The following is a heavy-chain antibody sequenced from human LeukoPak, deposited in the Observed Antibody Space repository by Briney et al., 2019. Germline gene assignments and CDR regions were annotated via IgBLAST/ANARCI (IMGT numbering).Heavy chain of an antibody. J-gene: IGHJ4*02. V-gene: IGHV3-23*01. Sequence: GGSLRLSCAASRFAFSSYAMTWVRQAPGKGLEWVSTISGSSGNTYYADSVRGRFTISRDNAKNSLYLQMNSLRAEDTAVYYCAREPTYSSSWYTTCDYWGQGTLVTVSS. D-gene: IGHD6-13*01. CDR1: RFAFSSYA. CDR2: ISGSSGNT. CDR3: AREPTYSSSWYTTCDY.